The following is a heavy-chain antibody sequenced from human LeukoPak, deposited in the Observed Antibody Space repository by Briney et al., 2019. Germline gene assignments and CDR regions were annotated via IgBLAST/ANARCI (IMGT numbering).Heavy chain of an antibody. CDR1: GFTVSSNY. D-gene: IGHD3-9*01. V-gene: IGHV3-53*01. Sequence: GGSLRLSCAASGFTVSSNYMSWVRQAPGKGLEWVSVIYSGGSTYYADSVKGRFTISRDNSKNTLYLQMNSLRAEDTAVYYCARADILTGYYEGWGQGTLVTVSS. CDR3: ARADILTGYYEG. CDR2: IYSGGST. J-gene: IGHJ4*02.